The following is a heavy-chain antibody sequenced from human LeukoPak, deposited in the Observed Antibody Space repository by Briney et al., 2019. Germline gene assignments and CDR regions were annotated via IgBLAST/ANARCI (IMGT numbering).Heavy chain of an antibody. CDR3: ARSGSSTSCYHCLDY. Sequence: AGGSLRLSCTVSGFTFSSYWMSWVRQAPGKGLEWVANVKQDGSEKYYVDSVKGRFTISRDNAKNSLYLQMNSLRAEDTAVYYCARSGSSTSCYHCLDYWGQGTLVTVSS. D-gene: IGHD2-2*01. V-gene: IGHV3-7*01. CDR2: VKQDGSEK. CDR1: GFTFSSYW. J-gene: IGHJ4*02.